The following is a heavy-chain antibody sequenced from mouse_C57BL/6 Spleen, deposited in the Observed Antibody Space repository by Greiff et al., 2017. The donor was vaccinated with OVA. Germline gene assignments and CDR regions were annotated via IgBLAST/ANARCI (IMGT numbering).Heavy chain of an antibody. CDR3: ASPFTTVVATDWYFDV. CDR2: ILPGSGGT. V-gene: IGHV1-9*01. CDR1: GYTFTGYW. J-gene: IGHJ1*03. Sequence: QVQLQQSGAELMKPGASVKLSCKATGYTFTGYWIEWVKRRPVLGLGGIGEILPGSGGTNYNGKLKGKATFTADTSSTTAYMQLSSLTTEDSAIYYCASPFTTVVATDWYFDVWGTGTTVTVSS. D-gene: IGHD1-1*01.